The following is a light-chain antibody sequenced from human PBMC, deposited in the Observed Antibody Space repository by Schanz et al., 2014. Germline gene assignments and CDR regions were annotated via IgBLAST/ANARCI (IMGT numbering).Light chain of an antibody. CDR3: AAWDDSLDAYV. CDR1: SSDVGGYNY. Sequence: QSALTQPASVSGSPGQSITISCTGTSSDVGGYNYVSWYQQHPGKVPKLMIYDVSKRPSGVPDRFSGSKSGTSASLAISGLQSEDEADYYCAAWDDSLDAYVFGSGTKVTVL. J-gene: IGLJ1*01. CDR2: DVS. V-gene: IGLV2-11*01.